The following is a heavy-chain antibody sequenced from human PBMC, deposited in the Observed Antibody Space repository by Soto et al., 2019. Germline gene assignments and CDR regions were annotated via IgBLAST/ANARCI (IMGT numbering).Heavy chain of an antibody. V-gene: IGHV3-23*01. CDR3: AKADGEQWLIPHLDN. J-gene: IGHJ1*01. D-gene: IGHD6-19*01. CDR1: GFNFKIFA. Sequence: GGSLRLSCEASGFNFKIFAMGWVRQAPGEGLEWVSGISCCGGSTFYADSVKGRFSLARDDSKNTLSLQLNSLRVEDTAHYYCAKADGEQWLIPHLDNWGQGTQVTVSS. CDR2: ISCCGGST.